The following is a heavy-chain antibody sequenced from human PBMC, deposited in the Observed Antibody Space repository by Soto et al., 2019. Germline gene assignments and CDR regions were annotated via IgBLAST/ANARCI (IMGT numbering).Heavy chain of an antibody. CDR2: ISGSGGST. CDR1: GFTFSSYA. CDR3: AKDPPRGYYDSSGYYFDY. Sequence: GGSLRLSCAASGFTFSSYAMSWVRQAPGKGLEWVSAISGSGGSTYYADSVKGRFTISRDNSKNTLYLQMNSLRAEDTAVYYCAKDPPRGYYDSSGYYFDYWGQGTLVTVSS. V-gene: IGHV3-23*01. J-gene: IGHJ4*02. D-gene: IGHD3-22*01.